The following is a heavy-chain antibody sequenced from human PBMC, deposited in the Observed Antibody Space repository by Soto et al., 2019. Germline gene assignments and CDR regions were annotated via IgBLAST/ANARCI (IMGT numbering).Heavy chain of an antibody. Sequence: SETLSLTCTVSGGSLNPYYWSWIRQPPGKGLEWIAYIYYSGTTEYNPSLKSRVTISVDMSKNQVSLHLRSVTAADTAVYYCARGRRGDYVPFDYWGQGTLVTVSS. CDR1: GGSLNPYY. J-gene: IGHJ4*02. D-gene: IGHD4-17*01. CDR3: ARGRRGDYVPFDY. CDR2: IYYSGTT. V-gene: IGHV4-59*08.